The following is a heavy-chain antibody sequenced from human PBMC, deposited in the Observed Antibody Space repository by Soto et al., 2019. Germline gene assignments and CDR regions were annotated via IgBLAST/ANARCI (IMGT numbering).Heavy chain of an antibody. V-gene: IGHV4-31*03. CDR3: AREQGQLGVFDY. CDR2: IYYSGST. CDR1: GGSISSGGYY. Sequence: SETLSLTCTVSGGSISSGGYYWSWIRQHPGKGLEWIGYIYYSGSTYYNPSLKSRVTISVDTSKNQFSLKLSSVTAADTAVYYCAREQGQLGVFDYWGQGTLVTVSS. D-gene: IGHD6-6*01. J-gene: IGHJ4*02.